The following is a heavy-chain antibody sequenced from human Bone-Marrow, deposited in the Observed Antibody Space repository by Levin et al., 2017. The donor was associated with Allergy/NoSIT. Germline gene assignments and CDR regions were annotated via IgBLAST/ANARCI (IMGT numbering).Heavy chain of an antibody. CDR2: IKNKADGGTA. CDR1: GFTISNPW. J-gene: IGHJ4*02. V-gene: IGHV3-15*01. D-gene: IGHD6-19*01. CDR3: TTGSAADSSGWYSKQDY. Sequence: PGGSLRLSCAASGFTISNPWMTWVRQGTGKGLEWVGRIKNKADGGTADYAAPVKGRFTISRDDSKNTLYLQMNSLKTEDTAVYYCTTGSAADSSGWYSKQDYWGPGTLVTVSS.